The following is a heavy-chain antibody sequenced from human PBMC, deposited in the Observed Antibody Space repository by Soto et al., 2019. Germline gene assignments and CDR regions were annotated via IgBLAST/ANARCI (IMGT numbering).Heavy chain of an antibody. D-gene: IGHD6-13*01. CDR2: IWYDGSNK. Sequence: QVQLVESGGGVVQPGRSLRLSCAASGFTFSSYGMHWVRQAPGKGLEWVAVIWYDGSNKYYADSVKGRFTISRDNSKNALYLQINSPGAEDTVVYYCARGGLAPGDYWGKGTLVTFSS. J-gene: IGHJ4*02. V-gene: IGHV3-33*01. CDR1: GFTFSSYG. CDR3: ARGGLAPGDY.